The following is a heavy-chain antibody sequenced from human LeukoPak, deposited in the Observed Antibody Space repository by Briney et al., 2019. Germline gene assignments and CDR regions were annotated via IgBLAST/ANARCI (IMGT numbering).Heavy chain of an antibody. V-gene: IGHV3-23*01. CDR2: ISGSGGST. J-gene: IGHJ6*04. CDR1: GFTFSSYA. Sequence: GGSRRPSCAAPGFTFSSYAMSWVRQAPGKGLEWVSLISGSGGSTYYADSVKGRFTISRDNAKNSLYLQMNSLRAEDTAVYYCAELGITMIGGVWGKGTTVTISS. D-gene: IGHD3-10*02. CDR3: AELGITMIGGV.